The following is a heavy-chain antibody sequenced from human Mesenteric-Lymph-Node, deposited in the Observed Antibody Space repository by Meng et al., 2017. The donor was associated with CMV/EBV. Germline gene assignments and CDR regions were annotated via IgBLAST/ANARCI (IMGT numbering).Heavy chain of an antibody. CDR3: AKRGAMVRNQRDFDY. V-gene: IGHV3-23*01. CDR2: ISGSGGST. J-gene: IGHJ4*02. CDR1: GFTFSSYW. D-gene: IGHD3-10*01. Sequence: GESLKISCAASGFTFSSYWMSWVRQAPGKGLEWVSAISGSGGSTYYADSVKGRFTISRDNSKNTLYLQMNSLRAEDTAVYYCAKRGAMVRNQRDFDYWGQGTLVTVSS.